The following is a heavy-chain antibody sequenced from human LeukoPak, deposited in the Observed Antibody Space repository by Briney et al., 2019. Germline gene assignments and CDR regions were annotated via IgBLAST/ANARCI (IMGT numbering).Heavy chain of an antibody. CDR1: GGSISSYY. CDR3: ARLPYGDSPFDY. J-gene: IGHJ4*02. CDR2: IYYSGST. Sequence: ASETLSLTCTVSGGSISSYYWSWIRQPPGKGLEWIGYIYYSGSTNYNPSLKSRVTISVDTSKNQFSLKLSSVTAADTAVYYCARLPYGDSPFDYWGQGTLVTVSS. D-gene: IGHD4-17*01. V-gene: IGHV4-59*08.